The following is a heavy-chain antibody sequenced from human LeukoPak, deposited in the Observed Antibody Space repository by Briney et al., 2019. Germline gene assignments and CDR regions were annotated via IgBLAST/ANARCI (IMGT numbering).Heavy chain of an antibody. CDR3: VRGGIGGAPRRGFVY. J-gene: IGHJ4*02. V-gene: IGHV3-7*05. D-gene: IGHD1-26*01. Sequence: GGSLRLSCAASGFTFSSYWMSWVRQAPGKGLEWVASIEEDGSGKYYVDSVKGRFTISRDNAENSLYLQMNSLRAEDTAVYYCVRGGIGGAPRRGFVYWGQGTLVTVSS. CDR2: IEEDGSGK. CDR1: GFTFSSYW.